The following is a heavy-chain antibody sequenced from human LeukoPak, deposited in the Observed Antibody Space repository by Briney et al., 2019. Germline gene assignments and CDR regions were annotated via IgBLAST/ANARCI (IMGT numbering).Heavy chain of an antibody. CDR1: GYTFTVYY. CDR2: IYPNSGAT. CDR3: ARGDMVRCFSSFYGMGV. D-gene: IGHD3-10*01. J-gene: IGHJ6*02. V-gene: IGHV1-2*02. Sequence: ASVKVSCKAPGYTFTVYYIHWLRQALGQGLAWMGWIYPNSGATDYEQKFQGRVTMTRDTSITTAYMELSRLKSDDTAVYYCARGDMVRCFSSFYGMGVWGQGTTVTVS.